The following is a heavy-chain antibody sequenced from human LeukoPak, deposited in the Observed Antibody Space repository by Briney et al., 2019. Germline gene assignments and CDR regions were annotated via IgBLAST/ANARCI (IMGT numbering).Heavy chain of an antibody. CDR3: ARALGYCTSTSCYSLYGMDV. J-gene: IGHJ6*04. CDR2: ISSSGSTI. Sequence: PGGSLRLSCAASGFTFSSYEMNWVRQAPGKGLEWGSYISSSGSTIYYADSVKGRFTISRDNAKNSLYLQMNSLRAEDTAVYYCARALGYCTSTSCYSLYGMDVWGKGTTVTVSS. CDR1: GFTFSSYE. D-gene: IGHD2-2*02. V-gene: IGHV3-48*03.